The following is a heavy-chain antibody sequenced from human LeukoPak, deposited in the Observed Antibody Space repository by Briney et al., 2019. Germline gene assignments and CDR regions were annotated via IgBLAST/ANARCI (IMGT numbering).Heavy chain of an antibody. J-gene: IGHJ4*02. CDR1: GFTFSSYG. CDR3: ARDHETYYYDSSGYYEGYFDY. D-gene: IGHD3-22*01. V-gene: IGHV3-20*04. CDR2: INWNGGST. Sequence: GGSLRLSCAASGFTFSSYGMSWVRQAPGKGLEWVSGINWNGGSTGYADSVKGRFTISRDNAKNSLYLQMNSLRAEDTALYYCARDHETYYYDSSGYYEGYFDYWGQGTLVTVSS.